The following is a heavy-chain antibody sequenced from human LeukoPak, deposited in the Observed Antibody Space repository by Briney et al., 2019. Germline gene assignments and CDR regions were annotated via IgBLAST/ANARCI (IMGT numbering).Heavy chain of an antibody. CDR1: GYTFSTNG. CDR3: ARDRGRAPFDP. Sequence: GGSVKVSCKASGYTFSTNGISWVRQAPGQGLEWMGWISAYNGNPNYAQKLRGRVTMTTDTSTSTAYMELRTLRSDDTAVYYVARDRGRAPFDPWGQGTLVTVSS. J-gene: IGHJ5*02. D-gene: IGHD3-10*01. CDR2: ISAYNGNP. V-gene: IGHV1-18*01.